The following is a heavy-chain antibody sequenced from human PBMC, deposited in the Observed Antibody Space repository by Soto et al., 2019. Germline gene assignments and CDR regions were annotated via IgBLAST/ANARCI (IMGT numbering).Heavy chain of an antibody. D-gene: IGHD2-21*01. J-gene: IGHJ4*02. V-gene: IGHV3-66*04. Sequence: GGSLRLSCAGSGFTVSIRYMTWVRQVPGKGLEWVSIRYSDGRSYHAESVKGRITVSRDDSKNMAFLEMNSLKTEDTAVYYCGRQGVALELDFWGQGTLVTVSS. CDR1: GFTVSIRY. CDR3: GRQGVALELDF. CDR2: RYSDGRS.